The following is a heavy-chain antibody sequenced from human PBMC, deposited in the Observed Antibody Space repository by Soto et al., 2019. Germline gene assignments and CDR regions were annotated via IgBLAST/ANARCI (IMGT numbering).Heavy chain of an antibody. D-gene: IGHD6-19*01. CDR2: ISYDGSNI. Sequence: QVQLVESGGGVVQPGTSLRLSCAASGFTFSSDGMHWVRQAPGKGLEWVAVISYDGSNIYYADSVKGRFTISRDNSKNKLYLQMNSLRAEDTAVYYCAQESHRAVAGSGGWFGPCGQGTLVTVSA. V-gene: IGHV3-30*18. CDR3: AQESHRAVAGSGGWFGP. J-gene: IGHJ5*02. CDR1: GFTFSSDG.